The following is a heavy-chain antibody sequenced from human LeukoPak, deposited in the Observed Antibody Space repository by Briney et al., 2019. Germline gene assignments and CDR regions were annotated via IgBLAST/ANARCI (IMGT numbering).Heavy chain of an antibody. CDR1: GFTFSSYW. CDR3: ARXGTPLRXHRLXXXXXHFDY. Sequence: GGSLRLSCAASGFTFSSYWMSWVRQAPGKGLEWVANIKQDGSQKYYVDSVRGRFTISRDNAKNSLYLQMSSLRAEDTAVYYCARXGTPLRXHRLXXXXXHFDY. V-gene: IGHV3-7*01. J-gene: IGHJ4*01. D-gene: IGHD3-16*01. CDR2: IKQDGSQK.